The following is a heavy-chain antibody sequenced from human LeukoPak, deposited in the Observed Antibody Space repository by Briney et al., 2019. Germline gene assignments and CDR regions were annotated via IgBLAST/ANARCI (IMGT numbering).Heavy chain of an antibody. J-gene: IGHJ4*02. CDR3: ARHDGGYDWGPFHS. D-gene: IGHD5-12*01. Sequence: SETLSLTCTVSGGSISTTNYYWGWIRQPPGKGLEWIGNIYYSGSTYYNSSLKSRVTISVETSKNQFSLNLRSVTAADTAVYYCARHDGGYDWGPFHSWGQGALVTVSS. V-gene: IGHV4-39*01. CDR1: GGSISTTNYY. CDR2: IYYSGST.